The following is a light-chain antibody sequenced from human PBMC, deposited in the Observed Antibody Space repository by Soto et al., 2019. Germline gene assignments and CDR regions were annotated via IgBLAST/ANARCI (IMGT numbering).Light chain of an antibody. CDR3: QQYGSSPRT. CDR1: QTVSTNY. Sequence: EIVLTQSPGTLSLSPGERATLSCRASQTVSTNYLAWYQQNPGQAPRLLIYGASSRATGIPDRFSGSGSGTDFILTISRLEPEDFAVYYCQQYGSSPRTFGQGTKLDIK. V-gene: IGKV3-20*01. J-gene: IGKJ2*01. CDR2: GAS.